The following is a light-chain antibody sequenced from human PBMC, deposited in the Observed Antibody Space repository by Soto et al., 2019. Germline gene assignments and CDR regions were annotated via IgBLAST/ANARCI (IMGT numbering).Light chain of an antibody. CDR3: QQSYSSPPT. V-gene: IGKV3D-15*01. CDR1: QSVSSN. Sequence: EIVMTQSPATLSVSPGARAPLSCRASQSVSSNLAWYQQKPGQAPRLLIYGASNRATGIPARFSGSRSGPDFTLTISSLQPEDFATYYCQQSYSSPPTFGQGTKVDIK. J-gene: IGKJ1*01. CDR2: GAS.